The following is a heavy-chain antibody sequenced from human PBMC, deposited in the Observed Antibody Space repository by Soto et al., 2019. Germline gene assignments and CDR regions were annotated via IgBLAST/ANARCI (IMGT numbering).Heavy chain of an antibody. V-gene: IGHV3-23*01. CDR1: GVTFIILA. Sequence: SQRVSRAASGVTFIILAVNWVSQPPGKGLAWVSLIISSVGSTHYADSVEGRFTMSRDNSKNTLYLERDSLRAEDTAVYDFAKVVKYDVLTGYCQAPYYYGMDVWGQGTTVTVSS. D-gene: IGHD3-9*01. J-gene: IGHJ6*02. CDR3: AKVVKYDVLTGYCQAPYYYGMDV. CDR2: IISSVGST.